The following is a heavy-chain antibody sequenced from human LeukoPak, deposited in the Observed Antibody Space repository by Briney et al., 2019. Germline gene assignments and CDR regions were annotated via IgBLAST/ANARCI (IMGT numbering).Heavy chain of an antibody. CDR3: ARDKIWGEDYFDY. D-gene: IGHD3-16*01. J-gene: IGHJ4*02. CDR2: IRYDGSTK. Sequence: GGSLRLSCAASGFTFSSYGMHWVRQAPGKGLEWVAFIRYDGSTKYYADSVKGRFTISRDNSKNTLYLQMNSLRAEDTAVYYCARDKIWGEDYFDYWGQGTLVTVSS. CDR1: GFTFSSYG. V-gene: IGHV3-30*02.